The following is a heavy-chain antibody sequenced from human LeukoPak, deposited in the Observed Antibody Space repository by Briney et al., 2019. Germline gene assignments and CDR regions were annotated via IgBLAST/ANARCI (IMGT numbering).Heavy chain of an antibody. CDR1: GYSFTSYW. Sequence: PGESLKISCKGSGYSFTSYWIGWVRQMPGRGLEWMGIIYPGDSDTRYSPSFQGQVTISADKSISTAYLQWSSLKASDTAMYYCARFDYLVPGIAAAGTGAFDIWGQGTMVTVSS. J-gene: IGHJ3*02. CDR2: IYPGDSDT. V-gene: IGHV5-51*01. D-gene: IGHD6-13*01. CDR3: ARFDYLVPGIAAAGTGAFDI.